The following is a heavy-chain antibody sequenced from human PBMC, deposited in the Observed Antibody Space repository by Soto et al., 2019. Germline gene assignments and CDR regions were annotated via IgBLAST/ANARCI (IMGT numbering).Heavy chain of an antibody. CDR2: IYYSGST. V-gene: IGHV4-31*03. CDR3: ARDSRVPT. Sequence: LSLTCTVSGGSISSGGYYWSWIRQHPGKGLEWIGYIYYSGSTYYNPSLKSRVTISIDTSKNQFSLRLSSVTAADTAVYYCARDSRVPTWGQGTLVTVSS. J-gene: IGHJ5*02. CDR1: GGSISSGGYY.